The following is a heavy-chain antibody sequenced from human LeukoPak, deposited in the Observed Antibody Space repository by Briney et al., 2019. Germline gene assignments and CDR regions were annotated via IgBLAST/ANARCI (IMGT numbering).Heavy chain of an antibody. V-gene: IGHV3-64D*06. CDR1: GFTFSSYA. Sequence: GGSLRLSCSASGFTFSSYAMHWVRQAPGKGLEYVSAISSNGGSTYYADSVKGRSTISRDNSKNTLYLQMSSLRAEDTAMYYCVKSNWNDRAFDIWGQGTMVTVSS. CDR3: VKSNWNDRAFDI. J-gene: IGHJ3*02. D-gene: IGHD1-20*01. CDR2: ISSNGGST.